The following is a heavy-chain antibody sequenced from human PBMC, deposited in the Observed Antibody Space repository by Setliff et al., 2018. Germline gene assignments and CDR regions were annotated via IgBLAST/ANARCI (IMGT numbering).Heavy chain of an antibody. CDR1: GGTFSSSG. Sequence: GASVKVSCKSSGGTFSSSGITWVRQAPGQGLQWMGWINNYSFKTNYPQKFLGRVTVTTDTSTGTAYMELGSLTSDDTAIYYCARDFYEGLGVVYYYYGMDVWGQGTTVTVSS. CDR3: ARDFYEGLGVVYYYYGMDV. D-gene: IGHD3-16*01. V-gene: IGHV1-18*01. J-gene: IGHJ6*02. CDR2: INNYSFKT.